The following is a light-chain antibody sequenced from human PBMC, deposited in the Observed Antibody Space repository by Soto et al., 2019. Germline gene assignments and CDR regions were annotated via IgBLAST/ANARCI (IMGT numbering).Light chain of an antibody. J-gene: IGLJ2*01. Sequence: QPASVSGSPGQSITISCTGTSNDVGGYDYVTWYQHHPGKAPKLMIYDVSNRPSGISDRFSASKSGNTASLTISGVQAEDEAHYYCSSYTSRATLVFGGGTQLTVL. CDR3: SSYTSRATLV. V-gene: IGLV2-14*03. CDR1: SNDVGGYDY. CDR2: DVS.